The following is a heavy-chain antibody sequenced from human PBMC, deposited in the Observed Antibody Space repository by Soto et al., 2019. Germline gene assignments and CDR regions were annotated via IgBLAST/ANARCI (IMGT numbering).Heavy chain of an antibody. V-gene: IGHV3-30*18. CDR1: GFTFSTYG. Sequence: QVQLVESGGGVVQPGRSLRLSCAASGFTFSTYGMHWVRQAPGKGLEWVAVISYDGSNKYYADSVKGRFTISRDNSKSTLYLQMNSLRAEDTAVYHCAKGQHCSTTSCYFYYYGTDVWDQGTTVTVSS. D-gene: IGHD2-2*01. CDR3: AKGQHCSTTSCYFYYYGTDV. CDR2: ISYDGSNK. J-gene: IGHJ6*02.